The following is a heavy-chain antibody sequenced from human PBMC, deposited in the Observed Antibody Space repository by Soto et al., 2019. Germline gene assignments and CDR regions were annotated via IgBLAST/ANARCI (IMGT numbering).Heavy chain of an antibody. Sequence: EVQLVESGGGLVQPGGCLRLSCAASGFSVSSLYMTWVRQAPGKGLEWVSVISSGGSTYYADSVKGRFTISRDISTNTLFLEMNSLRAEETAVYHGARYTLGGAYDLWHGGQGTLVTVSS. CDR1: GFSVSSLY. D-gene: IGHD3-3*01. V-gene: IGHV3-66*01. J-gene: IGHJ4*02. CDR3: ARYTLGGAYDLWH. CDR2: ISSGGST.